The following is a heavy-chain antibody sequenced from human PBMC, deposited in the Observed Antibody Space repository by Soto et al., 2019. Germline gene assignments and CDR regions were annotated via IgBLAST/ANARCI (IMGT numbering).Heavy chain of an antibody. CDR1: GFTFSSYA. V-gene: IGHV3-23*01. J-gene: IGHJ6*02. Sequence: EVQLLESGGGLVQPGGSLRLSCAASGFTFSSYAMSWVRQAPGKGLEWVSAISGSGGSTYYADSVKGRFTIPRDNSKTTLYLQMNSLRAEDTAVYYCAKDRAVVVAATPPGMDVWGQGTTVTVSS. D-gene: IGHD2-15*01. CDR3: AKDRAVVVAATPPGMDV. CDR2: ISGSGGST.